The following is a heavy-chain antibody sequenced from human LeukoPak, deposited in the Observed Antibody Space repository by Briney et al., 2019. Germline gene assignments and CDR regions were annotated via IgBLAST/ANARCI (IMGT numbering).Heavy chain of an antibody. D-gene: IGHD6-19*01. CDR3: AIRIAVPGGFDN. CDR1: GFTFSSYW. V-gene: IGHV3-74*01. CDR2: INGDGSVT. Sequence: GGSLRLSCAASGFTFSSYWMHWVRHAPGKGPVWVSHINGDGSVTGYADSVEGRFTISRDNARNTLYVQMNSLRAEDTAVYYCAIRIAVPGGFDNWGQGTLVTVSS. J-gene: IGHJ4*02.